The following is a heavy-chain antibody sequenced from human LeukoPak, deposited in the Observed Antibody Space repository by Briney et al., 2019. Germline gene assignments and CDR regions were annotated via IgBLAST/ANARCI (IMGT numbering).Heavy chain of an antibody. Sequence: TASETLSLTCAVYGGSFSGYYWSWIRQPPGKGLEWLGEINHSGSTNYNPSLKSRVTISVDTSKNQFSLKLSSVTAADTAVYYCARTSIYYDSSGYRSWGQGTLVTVSS. D-gene: IGHD3-22*01. CDR1: GGSFSGYY. V-gene: IGHV4-34*01. CDR2: INHSGST. CDR3: ARTSIYYDSSGYRS. J-gene: IGHJ5*02.